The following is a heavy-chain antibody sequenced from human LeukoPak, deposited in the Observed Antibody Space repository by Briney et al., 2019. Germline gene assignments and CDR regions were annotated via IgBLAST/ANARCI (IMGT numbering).Heavy chain of an antibody. CDR3: ARAPCSGGSCQEGLDY. Sequence: PSQTLSLTCAVSGGSISSGGYSWSWIRQPPGKGLEWIGYIYHSGSTYYNPSLKSRVTISVDRPKNQFSLKLSSVTAADTAVYYCARAPCSGGSCQEGLDYWGQGTLVTVSS. D-gene: IGHD2-15*01. V-gene: IGHV4-30-2*01. CDR1: GGSISSGGYS. CDR2: IYHSGST. J-gene: IGHJ4*02.